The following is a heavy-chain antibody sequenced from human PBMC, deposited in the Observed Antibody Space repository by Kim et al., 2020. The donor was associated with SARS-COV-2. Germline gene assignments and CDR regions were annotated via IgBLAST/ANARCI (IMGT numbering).Heavy chain of an antibody. J-gene: IGHJ6*02. V-gene: IGHV1-46*01. CDR3: ARDLSRFVDLWGIVGASPLSNGMDV. D-gene: IGHD1-26*01. Sequence: ASVKVSCKASGYTFTSYYMHWVRQAPGQGLEWMGIINPSGGSTSYAQKFQGRVTMTRETSTSTVYMELSSLRSEDTAVYYCARDLSRFVDLWGIVGASPLSNGMDVWGQGTTVTVSS. CDR1: GYTFTSYY. CDR2: INPSGGST.